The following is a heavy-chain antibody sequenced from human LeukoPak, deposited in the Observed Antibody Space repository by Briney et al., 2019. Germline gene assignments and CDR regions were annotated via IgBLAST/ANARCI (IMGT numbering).Heavy chain of an antibody. CDR2: ISSSSSYI. Sequence: GGSLRLSCAASGFTFSSYSMNWVRQAPGKGLEWVSSISSSSSYIYYADSVKGRFTISRDNAKNSLYLQRNSLRAEDTAVYYCARERVGYSYGATCFDYWGQGTLVTVSS. J-gene: IGHJ4*02. CDR3: ARERVGYSYGATCFDY. D-gene: IGHD5-18*01. V-gene: IGHV3-21*01. CDR1: GFTFSSYS.